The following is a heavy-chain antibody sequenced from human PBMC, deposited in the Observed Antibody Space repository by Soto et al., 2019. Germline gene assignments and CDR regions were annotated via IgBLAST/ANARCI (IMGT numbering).Heavy chain of an antibody. CDR1: GGSISSYY. V-gene: IGHV4-59*08. CDR3: ARLLGDYLFDY. J-gene: IGHJ4*02. D-gene: IGHD4-17*01. Sequence: LEIMSHTWTVSGGSISSYYWRWIRQPPGKGLEWIGYIYYSGSTNYNPSLKSRVTISVDTSKNQFSLKLSSVTAADTAVYYCARLLGDYLFDYWGQGTLVTVSS. CDR2: IYYSGST.